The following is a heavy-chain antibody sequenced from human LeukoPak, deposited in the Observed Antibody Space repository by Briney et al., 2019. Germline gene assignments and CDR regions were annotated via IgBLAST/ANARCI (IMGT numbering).Heavy chain of an antibody. D-gene: IGHD2-15*01. CDR2: ISDSGGDT. J-gene: IGHJ4*02. Sequence: GGSLRLSCAASGFTFSSHAMSWVRQAPGKGLEWVSSISDSGGDTFYANSVKGRFAISRDNFKNTLYPQMNSLRAEDTAVYFCTKRGAYGSGRSYFFEFWGQGTLVTVSS. CDR1: GFTFSSHA. CDR3: TKRGAYGSGRSYFFEF. V-gene: IGHV3-23*01.